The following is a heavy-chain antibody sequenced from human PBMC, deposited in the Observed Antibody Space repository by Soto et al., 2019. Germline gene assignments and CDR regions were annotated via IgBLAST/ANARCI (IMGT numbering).Heavy chain of an antibody. CDR3: AREDY. J-gene: IGHJ4*02. Sequence: GGSLRLSCAASGFTFSSYAMHWVRQAPGKGLEWVAVISYDGSNKYYADSVKGRFTISRDNSKNTLYLQMNSLRAEDTAVYYCAREDYWGQGTLVTVSS. CDR1: GFTFSSYA. CDR2: ISYDGSNK. V-gene: IGHV3-30*04.